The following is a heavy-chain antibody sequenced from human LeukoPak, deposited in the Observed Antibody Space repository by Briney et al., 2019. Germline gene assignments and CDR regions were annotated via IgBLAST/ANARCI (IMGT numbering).Heavy chain of an antibody. CDR1: GYTFTSFG. V-gene: IGHV1-18*01. Sequence: ASVKVSCKASGYTFTSFGISWVRQAPGQGLEWMGWISAYNGNTNYAQKLQGRVTMTTDTSTNTAYMDLRSLRSDDTAVYCCARAGKTYYYGTSVYYHWGQGTLVTVSS. D-gene: IGHD3-22*01. J-gene: IGHJ5*02. CDR2: ISAYNGNT. CDR3: ARAGKTYYYGTSVYYH.